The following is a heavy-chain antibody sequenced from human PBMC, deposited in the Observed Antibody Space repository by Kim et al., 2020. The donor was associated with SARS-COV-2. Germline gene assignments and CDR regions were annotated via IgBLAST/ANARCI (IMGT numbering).Heavy chain of an antibody. CDR2: T. CDR3: ARDTTEDWFDP. J-gene: IGHJ5*02. Sequence: TYYNPSLKSRVTISVDTSKNQFSLKLSSVTAADTAVYYCARDTTEDWFDPWGQGTLVTVSS. V-gene: IGHV4-31*02. D-gene: IGHD4-4*01.